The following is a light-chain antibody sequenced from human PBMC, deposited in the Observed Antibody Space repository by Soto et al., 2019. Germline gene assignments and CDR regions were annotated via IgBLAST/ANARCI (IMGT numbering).Light chain of an antibody. Sequence: QPVLTQPASVSGSPGQTITISCTGTSSDIGGYNFVSWYQQHPGKAPKLMIYDVTNWPSGISNRFSGSKSGNAASLTSSGVKPEDEADYYCSSYRTMTTLVFGGGTKLTVL. V-gene: IGLV2-14*03. CDR3: SSYRTMTTLV. J-gene: IGLJ2*01. CDR2: DVT. CDR1: SSDIGGYNF.